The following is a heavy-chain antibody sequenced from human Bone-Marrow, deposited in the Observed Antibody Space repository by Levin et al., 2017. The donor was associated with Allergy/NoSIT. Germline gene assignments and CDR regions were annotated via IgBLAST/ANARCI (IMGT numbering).Heavy chain of an antibody. J-gene: IGHJ4*02. Sequence: GESLKISCAASGFTFNTFAMGWVRQAPGRGLEWVSTLSSSGATTYYADSVKGRFAISRDNSKNTLHLHMNSLRAEDAAVYYCAKRGYVNGKPLYYFDYWGQGTLVTVSS. CDR1: GFTFNTFA. D-gene: IGHD5-18*01. CDR3: AKRGYVNGKPLYYFDY. CDR2: LSSSGATT. V-gene: IGHV3-23*01.